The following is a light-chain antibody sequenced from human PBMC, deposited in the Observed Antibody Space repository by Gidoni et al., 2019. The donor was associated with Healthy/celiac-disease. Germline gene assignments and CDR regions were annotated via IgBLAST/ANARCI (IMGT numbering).Light chain of an antibody. CDR2: AAS. Sequence: DIQMTQSPSSLSASVGDRVTITCRASQSISSYLNGYQQKPGKAPKLLIYAASSLQSGVPSMFSGGGSGTDFTLTISSLQPEDFATYYCQQSYSTPFTFGPGTKVDIK. J-gene: IGKJ3*01. CDR3: QQSYSTPFT. V-gene: IGKV1-39*01. CDR1: QSISSY.